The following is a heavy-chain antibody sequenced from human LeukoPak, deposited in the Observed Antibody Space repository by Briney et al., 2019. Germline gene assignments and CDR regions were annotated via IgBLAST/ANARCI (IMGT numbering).Heavy chain of an antibody. D-gene: IGHD2-2*01. Sequence: GGSLRLSCAASGFTFNNYGMHWVRQAPGKGLEWVAVISYDGRNKHYPDSVKGRFTISRESSTDKIWLKMDSLRTEDTGVYYSAKGPLRPTAAAIDYWGQGTLVTVSS. CDR2: ISYDGRNK. V-gene: IGHV3-30*18. J-gene: IGHJ4*02. CDR1: GFTFNNYG. CDR3: AKGPLRPTAAAIDY.